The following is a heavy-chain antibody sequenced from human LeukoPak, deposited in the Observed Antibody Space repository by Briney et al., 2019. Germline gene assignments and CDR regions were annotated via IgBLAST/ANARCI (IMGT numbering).Heavy chain of an antibody. CDR3: AREGQVVPAAAYYYYGMDV. CDR1: GGTFISYA. CDR2: IIPIFGTA. Sequence: GASVKVSCKASGGTFISYAISWVRQAPGQGLEWMGGIIPIFGTANYAQKFQGRVTITADESTSTAYMELSSLRSEDTAVYYCAREGQVVPAAAYYYYGMDVWGQGTTVTVSS. D-gene: IGHD2-2*01. J-gene: IGHJ6*02. V-gene: IGHV1-69*13.